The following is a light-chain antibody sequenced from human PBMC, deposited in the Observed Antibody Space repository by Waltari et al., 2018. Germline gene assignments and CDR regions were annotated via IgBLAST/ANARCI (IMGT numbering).Light chain of an antibody. V-gene: IGKV1-39*01. J-gene: IGKJ1*01. Sequence: DVQMTQSPSSLSASLGDRVTITCRTSQTINKYLSWYQQRPGKPPKRLIFATSILQSGVPSRFSGSGFGTDFALTISTLQPEDSAIYYCQQGYSTPWTFGQGTKVEIK. CDR2: ATS. CDR3: QQGYSTPWT. CDR1: QTINKY.